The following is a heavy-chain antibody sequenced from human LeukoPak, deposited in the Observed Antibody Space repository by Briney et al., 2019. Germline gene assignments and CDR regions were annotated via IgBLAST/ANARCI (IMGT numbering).Heavy chain of an antibody. V-gene: IGHV3-7*01. D-gene: IGHD6-13*01. J-gene: IGHJ6*02. CDR1: GFTFSSYW. CDR2: IKQDGSEK. CDR3: ASLSSSPAGYYYYGMDV. Sequence: GGSLRLSCAASGFTFSSYWMSWVRQAPGKGLEWVANIKQDGSEKYYVDSVKGRFTISRDNAKNSLYLQMNSLRAEDTAVYYCASLSSSPAGYYYYGMDVWAKGPRSPSP.